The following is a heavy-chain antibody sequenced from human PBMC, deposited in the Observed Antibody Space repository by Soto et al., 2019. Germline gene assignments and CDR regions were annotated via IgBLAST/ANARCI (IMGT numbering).Heavy chain of an antibody. CDR1: GFTFSSYA. Sequence: VQLLESGGGLVQPGGSLRLSCAASGFTFSSYAMSWVRQAPGKGLEWVSAISGSGGSTYYADSVKGRFTISRDNSKNTLHLQMNSLRAEDTAVYYGARESRQCLVEGAFDIWGQGTMVTVSS. CDR3: ARESRQCLVEGAFDI. D-gene: IGHD6-19*01. CDR2: ISGSGGST. V-gene: IGHV3-23*01. J-gene: IGHJ3*02.